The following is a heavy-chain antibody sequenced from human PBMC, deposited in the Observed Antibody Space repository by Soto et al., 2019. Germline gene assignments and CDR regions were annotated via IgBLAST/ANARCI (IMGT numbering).Heavy chain of an antibody. D-gene: IGHD2-21*02. J-gene: IGHJ6*02. CDR2: ISGSGGST. V-gene: IGHV3-23*01. Sequence: PGGSLRLSCASSGFTFSSYAMNFVLHAAVKVLDWVSAISGSGGSTYYADSVKARFTISRDNSKNTLYLQMNSLRAEDTAVYYCARDIVVVTAIFYYYYGMDVWGQGTTVTGSS. CDR1: GFTFSSYA. CDR3: ARDIVVVTAIFYYYYGMDV.